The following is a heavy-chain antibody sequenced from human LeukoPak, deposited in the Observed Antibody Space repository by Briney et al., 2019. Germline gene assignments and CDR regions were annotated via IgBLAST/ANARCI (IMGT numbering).Heavy chain of an antibody. V-gene: IGHV3-64*01. CDR2: ISSNGGST. CDR1: GFTFSSYA. J-gene: IGHJ5*02. D-gene: IGHD2-2*01. CDR3: ARGALGYCSSTSCFATQFGA. Sequence: GGSLRLSCAASGFTFSSYAMHWVRQAPGKGLEYVSAISSNGGSTYYANSVKGRFTISRDNSKNTLYLQMGSLRAEDMAVYYCARGALGYCSSTSCFATQFGAWGQGTLVTVSS.